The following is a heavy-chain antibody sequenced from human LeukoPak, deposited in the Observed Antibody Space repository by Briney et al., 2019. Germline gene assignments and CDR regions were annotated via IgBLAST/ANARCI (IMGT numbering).Heavy chain of an antibody. CDR3: ARGRHWGSGAFAI. V-gene: IGHV3-7*01. Sequence: PGGSLRLSCVASGFTLRSYWMGWLRLAPGKGVEWVGNIKEDGSDEYYVDSVKGRFTISRDIAANSLYLQMSSLKVEDTSVYYCARGRHWGSGAFAIWGQGTMVTVSS. CDR2: IKEDGSDE. J-gene: IGHJ3*02. D-gene: IGHD7-27*01. CDR1: GFTLRSYW.